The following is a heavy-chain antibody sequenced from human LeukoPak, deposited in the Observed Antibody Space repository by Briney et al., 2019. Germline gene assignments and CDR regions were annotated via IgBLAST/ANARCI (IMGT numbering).Heavy chain of an antibody. CDR1: GYTFTSYD. J-gene: IGHJ6*03. CDR2: ISGYKGNT. CDR3: ARSHGDYVVYHYMDV. V-gene: IGHV1-18*01. D-gene: IGHD4-17*01. Sequence: ASVKVSCKASGYTFTSYDINWVRQATGQGLEWMGWISGYKGNTNYAQKLQGRITMTTDTSTNTAYMELRSLRSDDTAVYYCARSHGDYVVYHYMDVWGKGTTVTVSS.